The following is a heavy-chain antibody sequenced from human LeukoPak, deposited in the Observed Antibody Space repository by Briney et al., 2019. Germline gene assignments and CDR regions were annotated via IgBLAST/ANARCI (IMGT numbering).Heavy chain of an antibody. CDR2: IYYSGTT. CDR3: ARGIIGYSHGLYYFDY. V-gene: IGHV4-59*01. Sequence: PSETLSLTCTVSGGPISSYYWSWIRQPPGKGLEWVGYIYYSGTTNYNPSLKSRLTISVDTSKNQFSLKVSSVTAADTAVYYCARGIIGYSHGLYYFDYWGRGTLVTVAS. CDR1: GGPISSYY. D-gene: IGHD5-18*01. J-gene: IGHJ4*02.